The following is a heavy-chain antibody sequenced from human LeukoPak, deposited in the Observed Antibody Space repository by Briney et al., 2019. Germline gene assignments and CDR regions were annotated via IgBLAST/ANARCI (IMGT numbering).Heavy chain of an antibody. CDR3: ARTVVGYFYMDV. CDR1: GGFFSSYY. D-gene: IGHD2-2*01. J-gene: IGHJ6*03. CDR2: IYYSGST. Sequence: SETLSLTCTVSGGFFSSYYWSWIRQPPGKGLEGIGYIYYSGSTNYNPSLKSRVTMSVDKSKNQLSLNLNSVTAADTAVYYCARTVVGYFYMDVWGRGTTVTVSS. V-gene: IGHV4-59*12.